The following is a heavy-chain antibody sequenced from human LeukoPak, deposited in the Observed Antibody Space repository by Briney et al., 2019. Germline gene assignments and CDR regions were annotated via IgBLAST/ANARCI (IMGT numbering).Heavy chain of an antibody. V-gene: IGHV3-53*01. CDR3: ARAEQYSSSWPTHYYYMDV. Sequence: GGSLRLSCAASGFTVSSNYMSWVRQAPGKGLEWVSVIYSGGSTYYADSVKGRFTISRDNSKNTLYLQMNSLRAEDTAVYYCARAEQYSSSWPTHYYYMDVWGKGTTVTVSS. CDR2: IYSGGST. CDR1: GFTVSSNY. D-gene: IGHD6-13*01. J-gene: IGHJ6*03.